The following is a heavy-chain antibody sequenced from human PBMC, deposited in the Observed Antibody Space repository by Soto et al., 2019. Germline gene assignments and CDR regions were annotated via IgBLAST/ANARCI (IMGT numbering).Heavy chain of an antibody. J-gene: IGHJ4*02. D-gene: IGHD2-2*01. V-gene: IGHV6-1*01. CDR2: TYYRSKWYN. CDR1: GDSVSSNSPA. CDR3: ARVPVRDIVVVQAAPFDY. Sequence: PSQTLSRTCAISGDSVSSNSPACNWIRQSPSRGLEWLGRTYYRSKWYNDYAVSVKSRITINPDTSKTQFSLQLNSVTPEDTAVNYCARVPVRDIVVVQAAPFDYWGRGSVVTGSA.